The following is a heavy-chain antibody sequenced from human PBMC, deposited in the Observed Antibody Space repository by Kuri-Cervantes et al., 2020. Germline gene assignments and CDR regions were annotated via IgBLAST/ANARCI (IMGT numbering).Heavy chain of an antibody. Sequence: KSRFTITKDTSKNQVVLTMTNMDPVDTATYYCARIEGAPDAFDIWGQGTMVTVSS. J-gene: IGHJ3*02. V-gene: IGHV2-70*01. CDR3: ARIEGAPDAFDI.